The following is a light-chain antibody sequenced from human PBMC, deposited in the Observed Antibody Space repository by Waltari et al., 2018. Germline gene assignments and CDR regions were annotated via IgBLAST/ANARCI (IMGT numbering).Light chain of an antibody. CDR1: QSVNNR. V-gene: IGKV3-15*01. Sequence: EILMTQSPATLSMSPGERVTLSCRASQSVNNRLSWYLQKPGQAPRLLIHAASTRATGIPDRFSGSGSGTEFTLTISTLQSEDFGVYYCRHYYDWPRTFGRGTRV. CDR2: AAS. J-gene: IGKJ4*01. CDR3: RHYYDWPRT.